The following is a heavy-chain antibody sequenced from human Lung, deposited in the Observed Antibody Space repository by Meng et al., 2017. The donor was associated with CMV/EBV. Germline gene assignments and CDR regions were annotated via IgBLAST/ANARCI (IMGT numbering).Heavy chain of an antibody. CDR2: INPSGST. CDR3: AREPQPGSFAI. CDR1: GGSFSGYF. Sequence: SXTLSLTCAVYGGSFSGYFWSWIRQPPGKGLEWIGEINPSGSTNYNPSLKSRVTISVHTSKSQFSLKLSFVTAADTAVYYCAREPQPGSFAIWGQGTRVTVSS. J-gene: IGHJ3*02. V-gene: IGHV4-34*01. D-gene: IGHD1-14*01.